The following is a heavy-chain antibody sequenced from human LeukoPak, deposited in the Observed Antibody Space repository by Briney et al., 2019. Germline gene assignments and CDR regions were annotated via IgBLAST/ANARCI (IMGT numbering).Heavy chain of an antibody. V-gene: IGHV1-69*04. CDR1: GGTFSSYA. Sequence: SVKVSCKASGGTFSSYAISWVRQAPGQGLEWMGRIIPILGIANYAQKFQGRVTITADKSTSTAYMELSSLRSEDTAVYYCARDRSYDSSGYYWLDPWGQGTLVTVSS. J-gene: IGHJ5*02. CDR2: IIPILGIA. CDR3: ARDRSYDSSGYYWLDP. D-gene: IGHD3-22*01.